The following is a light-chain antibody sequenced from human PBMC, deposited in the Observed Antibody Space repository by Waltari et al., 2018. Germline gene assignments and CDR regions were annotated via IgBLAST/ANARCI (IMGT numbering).Light chain of an antibody. V-gene: IGKV3-11*01. Sequence: IVLTQSPATLSLSPGERATLYCGASHSVSSNLAWYQPTPGQAPRLLIYDASNRATGIPARFSGSGSGTDFTLTISSLEPEDFAVYYCQQRSNWPLTFGGGTKVEIK. CDR3: QQRSNWPLT. J-gene: IGKJ4*02. CDR1: HSVSSN. CDR2: DAS.